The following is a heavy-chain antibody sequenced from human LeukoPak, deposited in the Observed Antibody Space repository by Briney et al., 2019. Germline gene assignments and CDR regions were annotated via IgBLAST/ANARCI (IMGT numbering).Heavy chain of an antibody. CDR1: GFTFSTYP. CDR2: VYYTGSA. Sequence: GSLRLSCAASGFTFSTYPMHWIRQPPGKGLEWIATVYYTGSAYYNPSLKSRVTISVDTSKSQFSLKLSSVATADTALYYCARYASGSYYWFDPWGQGTLVTVSS. V-gene: IGHV4-39*01. D-gene: IGHD3-10*01. J-gene: IGHJ5*02. CDR3: ARYASGSYYWFDP.